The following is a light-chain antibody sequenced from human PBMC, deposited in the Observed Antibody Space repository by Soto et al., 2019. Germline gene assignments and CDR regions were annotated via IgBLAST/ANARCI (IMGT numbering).Light chain of an antibody. J-gene: IGKJ5*01. Sequence: EIVMTQSPATLSVSPGERATLYFRASQSVSSNLAWYQQKPGQAPRLLIYDASTRATGLPARFSGSGSGTEFTLTVSSLQSEDFAVYYCQQYKNWPLITFGQGTRLEIK. V-gene: IGKV3-15*01. CDR1: QSVSSN. CDR2: DAS. CDR3: QQYKNWPLIT.